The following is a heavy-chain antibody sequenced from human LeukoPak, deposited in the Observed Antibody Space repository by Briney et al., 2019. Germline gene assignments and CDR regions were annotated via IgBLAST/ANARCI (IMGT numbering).Heavy chain of an antibody. Sequence: SETLSLTCTVSGGSISSSSYYWGWIRQPPGKGLEWIGSIYYSGNTYYNPSLKSRVTISVDTSKNQFSLKLSSVTAADTAVYYCARQSTAMGTFDYWGQGTLVPVSS. V-gene: IGHV4-39*01. CDR3: ARQSTAMGTFDY. CDR1: GGSISSSSYY. J-gene: IGHJ4*02. D-gene: IGHD5-18*01. CDR2: IYYSGNT.